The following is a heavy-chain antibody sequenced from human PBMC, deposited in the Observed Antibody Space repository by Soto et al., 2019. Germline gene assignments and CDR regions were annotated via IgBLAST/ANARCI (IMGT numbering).Heavy chain of an antibody. V-gene: IGHV4-31*03. D-gene: IGHD2-21*02. CDR2: IYYSGST. CDR3: ARDVVVTAILDY. CDR1: GGSISSGGYY. Sequence: SETLSLTCTVSGGSISSGGYYWSWIRQHPGKGLEWIGYIYYSGSTYYNPSLKSRVTISVDTSKNQFSLKLSSVTAADTAVYYCARDVVVTAILDYWGQGTLVTVSS. J-gene: IGHJ4*02.